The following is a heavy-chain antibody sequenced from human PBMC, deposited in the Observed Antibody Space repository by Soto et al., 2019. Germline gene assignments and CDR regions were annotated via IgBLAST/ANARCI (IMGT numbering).Heavy chain of an antibody. D-gene: IGHD4-17*01. CDR3: ARDDVYDDYGLEE. CDR2: IGRDGSNT. V-gene: IGHV3-33*01. Sequence: QLQLVESGGGVIQPGRSLRLSCAASGFTFSSHGMHWVRQAPGKGLEWVAVIGRDGSNTFYTDSVKGRFTISRDNSDNTLYLQMNSLRVEDTAVYYCARDDVYDDYGLEEWGQGTLVTVSA. CDR1: GFTFSSHG. J-gene: IGHJ4*02.